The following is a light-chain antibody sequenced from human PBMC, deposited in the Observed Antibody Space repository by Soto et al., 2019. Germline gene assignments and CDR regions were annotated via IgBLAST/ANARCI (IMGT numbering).Light chain of an antibody. CDR2: DDS. J-gene: IGLJ1*01. CDR1: NIGSKS. CDR3: QVWDCSSEAYV. V-gene: IGLV3-21*02. Sequence: SYELTQPPSVSVAPGQTARITCGGNNIGSKSAHWYQQKPGQAPVLVVYDDSDRPSGIPERFSGSNSGNTATLTISRVEAGDESDYYCQVWDCSSEAYVFGTGTIVTVL.